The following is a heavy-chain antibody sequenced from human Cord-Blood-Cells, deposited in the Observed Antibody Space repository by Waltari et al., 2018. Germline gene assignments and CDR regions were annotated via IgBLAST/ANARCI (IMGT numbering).Heavy chain of an antibody. V-gene: IGHV3-13*01. D-gene: IGHD6-13*01. J-gene: IGHJ2*01. CDR2: IGTAGDT. Sequence: EVQLVESGGGLVQPGGSLRLSCAASGFTFSSYDMHWGRQATGKGLEWVSAIGTAGDTNYPGSVKGRFTISRENAKNSLYLQMNSLRAGDTAVYYCARGSSSSPYWYFDLWGRGTLVTVSS. CDR1: GFTFSSYD. CDR3: ARGSSSSPYWYFDL.